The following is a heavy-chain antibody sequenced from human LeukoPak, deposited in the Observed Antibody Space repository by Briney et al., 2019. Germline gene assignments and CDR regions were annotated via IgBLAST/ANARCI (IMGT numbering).Heavy chain of an antibody. CDR3: ARDLIAVAGTDP. V-gene: IGHV3-21*01. Sequence: PGGSLRLPCAASGFTFSSYSMNWVRQAPGKGLEWVSSISSSSSYIYYADSVKGRFTISRDNAKNSLYLQMNSLRAEDTAVYYCARDLIAVAGTDPWGQGTLVTVSS. D-gene: IGHD6-19*01. CDR1: GFTFSSYS. CDR2: ISSSSSYI. J-gene: IGHJ5*02.